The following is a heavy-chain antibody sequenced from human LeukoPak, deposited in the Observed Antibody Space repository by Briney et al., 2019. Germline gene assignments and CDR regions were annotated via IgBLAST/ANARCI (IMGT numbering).Heavy chain of an antibody. V-gene: IGHV3-21*01. J-gene: IGHJ4*02. CDR1: GFTFSSYS. D-gene: IGHD3-22*01. CDR3: ARDIRSASSIGYHD. Sequence: GGSLRLSCAASGFTFSSYSMNWVRQAPGKGLEWVSSISSSSSYIYYADSVKGRFTISRDNAKNSLYLQMNSLRAEDTAVYYCARDIRSASSIGYHDWGQGTLVTVSS. CDR2: ISSSSSYI.